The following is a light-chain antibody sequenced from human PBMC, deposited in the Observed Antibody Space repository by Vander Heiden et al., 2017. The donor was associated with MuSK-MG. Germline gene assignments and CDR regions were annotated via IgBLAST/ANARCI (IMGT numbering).Light chain of an antibody. Sequence: SVLTQPPSVSGAPGQRVTFPSTGSTSNIGAGYDVHVYQHFPGAAPKLRLLVNNNRPSGVPDRFSCSNSGTSDSPAITGLQAEDEADYDCQSYATILSGHVVFGGGTKLTVL. J-gene: IGLJ2*01. CDR1: TSNIGAGYD. V-gene: IGLV1-40*01. CDR2: VNN. CDR3: QSYATILSGHVV.